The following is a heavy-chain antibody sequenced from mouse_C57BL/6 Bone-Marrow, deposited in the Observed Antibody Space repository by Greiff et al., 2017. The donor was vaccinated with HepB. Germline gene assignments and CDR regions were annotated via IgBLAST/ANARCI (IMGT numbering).Heavy chain of an antibody. Sequence: QVQLQQSGPELVKPGASVKISCKASGYSFTSYYIHWVKQRPGQGLEWIGWIYPGSGNTKYNEKFKGKATLTADTSSSPAYMQLSSLTSEDSAVYYCAREKAYCFFDDWGQGTTLTVSS. D-gene: IGHD6-5*01. V-gene: IGHV1-66*01. CDR3: AREKAYCFFDD. CDR1: GYSFTSYY. J-gene: IGHJ2*01. CDR2: IYPGSGNT.